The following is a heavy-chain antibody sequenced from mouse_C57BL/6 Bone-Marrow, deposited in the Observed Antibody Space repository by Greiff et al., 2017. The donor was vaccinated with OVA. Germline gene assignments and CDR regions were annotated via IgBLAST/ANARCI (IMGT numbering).Heavy chain of an antibody. CDR2: INPDSSTI. Sequence: EVKLQESGGGLVQPGGSLKLSCAASGIDFSRYWMSWVRRAPGKGLEWIGEINPDSSTINYAPSLKDKFIISRDNAKNTLYLQMSKVRSEDTALYYCARLIYDGYYAWYFDVWGTGTTVTVSS. V-gene: IGHV4-1*01. CDR3: ARLIYDGYYAWYFDV. J-gene: IGHJ1*03. CDR1: GIDFSRYW. D-gene: IGHD2-3*01.